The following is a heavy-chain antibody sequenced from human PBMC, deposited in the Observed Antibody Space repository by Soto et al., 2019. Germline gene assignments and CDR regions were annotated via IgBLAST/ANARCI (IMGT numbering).Heavy chain of an antibody. CDR2: IYYSGST. CDR1: GGSISSYY. V-gene: IGHV4-59*01. D-gene: IGHD2-2*01. CDR3: ASPSWDDAFDI. J-gene: IGHJ3*02. Sequence: SATLSLTCTVSGGSISSYYWSWIRQPPGKGLEWIGYIYYSGSTNYNPSLKSRVTISVDTSKNQFSLKLSSVTAADTAVYYCASPSWDDAFDIRGQGTMVTVS.